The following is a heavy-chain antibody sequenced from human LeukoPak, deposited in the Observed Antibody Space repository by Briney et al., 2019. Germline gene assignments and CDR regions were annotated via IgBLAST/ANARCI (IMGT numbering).Heavy chain of an antibody. Sequence: PSETLSLTCTVSGGSISSDSWSRIRQPPGKGLEWTGYIYYSESTYYNPSLKSRVTISVDTSKNQCSLKLSSVTAADTAAYYCARHFRLSYSFDIWGQGTMVTVSS. CDR1: GGSISSDS. D-gene: IGHD3-16*01. J-gene: IGHJ3*02. CDR3: ARHFRLSYSFDI. V-gene: IGHV4-59*08. CDR2: IYYSEST.